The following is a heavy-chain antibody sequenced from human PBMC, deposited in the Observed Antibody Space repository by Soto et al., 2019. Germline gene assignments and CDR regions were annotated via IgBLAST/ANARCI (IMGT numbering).Heavy chain of an antibody. D-gene: IGHD1-26*01. Sequence: GGSLRLSCAASGFTFSSYGMHWVRQAPGKGLEWVAVIWYDGSNKYYADSVKGRFTISRDNSKNTLYLQMNSLRAEDTAVYYCARVASGSYYYYYYMDVWGKGTTVTVSS. J-gene: IGHJ6*03. V-gene: IGHV3-33*01. CDR3: ARVASGSYYYYYYMDV. CDR1: GFTFSSYG. CDR2: IWYDGSNK.